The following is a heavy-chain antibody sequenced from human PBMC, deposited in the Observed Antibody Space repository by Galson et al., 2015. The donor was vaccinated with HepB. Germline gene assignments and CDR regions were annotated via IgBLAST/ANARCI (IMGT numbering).Heavy chain of an antibody. J-gene: IGHJ6*02. CDR2: ISTYNHNT. CDR1: GNTFDNYG. CDR3: ARDMAFGYYSRSAGGMDI. D-gene: IGHD1-26*01. Sequence: SVKVSCKASGNTFDNYGLNWVRQAPGQGPEWMGWISTYNHNTQSAQKFQGRLTMTTDPPTNTAYMELRSLRSDDTAVYYCARDMAFGYYSRSAGGMDIWGQGTTVTVSS. V-gene: IGHV1-18*01.